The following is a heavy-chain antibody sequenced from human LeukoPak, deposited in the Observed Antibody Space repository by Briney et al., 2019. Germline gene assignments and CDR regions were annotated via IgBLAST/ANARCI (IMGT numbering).Heavy chain of an antibody. V-gene: IGHV3-23*01. D-gene: IGHD3-3*01. J-gene: IGHJ4*02. CDR3: AKEAGSYYDFWSGYSHFDY. CDR1: GFTFSSYA. Sequence: PGGSLRLSCAASGFTFSSYAMSWVRQAPGKGLEWVSAISGSGGSTYYADSVKGRFTISRDNSKNTLYLQMNSLRAEDTAVYYCAKEAGSYYDFWSGYSHFDYWGQGTLVIVSS. CDR2: ISGSGGST.